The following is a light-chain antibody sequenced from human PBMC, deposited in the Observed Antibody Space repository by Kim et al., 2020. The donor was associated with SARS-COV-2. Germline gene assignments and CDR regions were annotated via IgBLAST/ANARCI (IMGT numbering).Light chain of an antibody. J-gene: IGLJ3*02. CDR1: SSDVGAYNY. V-gene: IGLV2-14*03. CDR3: SSFTSTGTPWV. Sequence: QSITISCTGTSSDVGAYNYVSWYQQHPGKAPKLMIYDVSNRPSGVSNRFSGSKSGNTASLTISGLQAEDEADYYCSSFTSTGTPWVFGGGTQLTVL. CDR2: DVS.